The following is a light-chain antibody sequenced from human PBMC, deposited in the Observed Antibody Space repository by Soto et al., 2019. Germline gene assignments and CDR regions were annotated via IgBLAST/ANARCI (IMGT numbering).Light chain of an antibody. V-gene: IGLV2-14*01. CDR1: SSDVGVYNY. J-gene: IGLJ2*01. CDR2: DVS. Sequence: QSVLTQPASVSGSPGQSITISCTGTSSDVGVYNYVSWYQQHPGKAPKLMIYDVSYRPSGVSNRFPGSKSGNTASLIISGLQAEDEADYYCSSYTTTSTVVFGGGTKLTVL. CDR3: SSYTTTSTVV.